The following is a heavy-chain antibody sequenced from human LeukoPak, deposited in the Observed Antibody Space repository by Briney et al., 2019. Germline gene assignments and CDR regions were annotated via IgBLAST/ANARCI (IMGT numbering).Heavy chain of an antibody. J-gene: IGHJ4*02. Sequence: GGSLRLSCAASGFTFSNYGMHWVRQAPGKGLEWVAVISYDGSNKYYADSVKGRFTISRDNAKNSLYLQMNSLRPEDTAWYYCAKEIPHYYDSGPFAYWGQGILVTVSS. CDR2: ISYDGSNK. V-gene: IGHV3-30*19. CDR3: AKEIPHYYDSGPFAY. CDR1: GFTFSNYG. D-gene: IGHD3-10*01.